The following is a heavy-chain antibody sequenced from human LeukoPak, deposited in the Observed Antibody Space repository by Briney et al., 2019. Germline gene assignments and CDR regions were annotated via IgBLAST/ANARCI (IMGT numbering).Heavy chain of an antibody. D-gene: IGHD3-3*01. Sequence: GGSLRLSCAASGFPFSDYAMSWVRQAPGKGLEWVSGILGSGDSTYHADSVKGRFTISRDNSENTLYLQMNSLRADDTAVYYCASHYDSHDAFDIWGQGTMVTVSS. J-gene: IGHJ3*02. CDR1: GFPFSDYA. CDR3: ASHYDSHDAFDI. CDR2: ILGSGDST. V-gene: IGHV3-23*01.